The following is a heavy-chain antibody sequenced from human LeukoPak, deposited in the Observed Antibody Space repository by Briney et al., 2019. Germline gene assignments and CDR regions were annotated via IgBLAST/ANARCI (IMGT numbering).Heavy chain of an antibody. D-gene: IGHD4-17*01. V-gene: IGHV1-58*02. CDR1: GFTFTSSA. CDR3: AANLDDYGANHPGDY. Sequence: GASVKVSCKASGFTFTSSAMQWVRQARGQRLEWIGWIVVGSGNTNYAQKFQERVTITRDMSTSTAYMELSSLRSEDTAVYYCAANLDDYGANHPGDYWGQGTLVTVSS. CDR2: IVVGSGNT. J-gene: IGHJ4*02.